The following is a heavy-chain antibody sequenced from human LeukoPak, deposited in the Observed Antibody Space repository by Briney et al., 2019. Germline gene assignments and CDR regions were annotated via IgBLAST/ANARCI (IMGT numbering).Heavy chain of an antibody. D-gene: IGHD5-12*01. J-gene: IGHJ6*04. CDR3: ATSSGYGRANYYYGMDV. Sequence: PSETLSLTCAVYGGSFSGYYWGWIRQPPGKGLEWIGEINHSGNTNYNPSLKSRVTISVDTSKNQFSLKLSSVTAADTAVYYCATSSGYGRANYYYGMDVWGKGTTVTVSS. CDR2: INHSGNT. V-gene: IGHV4-34*01. CDR1: GGSFSGYY.